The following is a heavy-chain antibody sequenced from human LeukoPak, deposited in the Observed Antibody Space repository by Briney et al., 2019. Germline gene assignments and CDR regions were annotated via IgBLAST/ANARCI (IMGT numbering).Heavy chain of an antibody. Sequence: GGSLRLSCAASGFTFSSHGMSWVRQAPGKGLEWVSTISGSGDYTYYADSVKGRFTISRDNSKNTLYLQMNSLRAEDTAIYYCAKVTYGSGTYGAFDLWGQGTLVTVSS. CDR1: GFTFSSHG. J-gene: IGHJ4*02. CDR3: AKVTYGSGTYGAFDL. CDR2: ISGSGDYT. V-gene: IGHV3-23*01. D-gene: IGHD3-10*01.